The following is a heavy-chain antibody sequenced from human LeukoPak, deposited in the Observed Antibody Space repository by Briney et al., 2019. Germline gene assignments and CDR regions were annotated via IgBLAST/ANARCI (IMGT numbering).Heavy chain of an antibody. V-gene: IGHV3-23*01. D-gene: IGHD6-19*01. CDR2: ISGSGGST. Sequence: GGSLRLSCAASGFSFTYSAMTWVRQAPGKGLEWVSGISGSGGSTFYADSVKGRFTISRDNSKNRLYLQMNSLRAEDTAVYYCAKGASSDWDKYFDYWGQGTLVTVSS. CDR1: GFSFTYSA. CDR3: AKGASSDWDKYFDY. J-gene: IGHJ4*02.